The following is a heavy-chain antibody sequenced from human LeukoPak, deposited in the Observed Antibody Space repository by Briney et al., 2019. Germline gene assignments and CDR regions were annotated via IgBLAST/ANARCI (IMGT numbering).Heavy chain of an antibody. D-gene: IGHD2-2*01. Sequence: GGSLRLSCAASGFTFSSYAMSWVRQAPGKGLEWVSAISGSGGSTYYADSVKGRFTISRDNSKNTLYLQMNSLRAEDTAVYYCAKPWSLPAPKGYLGGMDVWGQGTTVTVSS. CDR2: ISGSGGST. J-gene: IGHJ6*02. V-gene: IGHV3-23*01. CDR1: GFTFSSYA. CDR3: AKPWSLPAPKGYLGGMDV.